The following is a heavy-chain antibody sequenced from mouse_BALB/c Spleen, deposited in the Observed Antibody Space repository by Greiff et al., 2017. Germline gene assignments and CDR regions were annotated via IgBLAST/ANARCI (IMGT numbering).Heavy chain of an antibody. D-gene: IGHD2-1*01. CDR1: GFSLTSYG. J-gene: IGHJ4*01. CDR2: IWRGGST. CDR3: AKTPYGKDYAMDY. Sequence: VQLQESGPSLVQPSQSLSITCTVSGFSLTSYGVHWVRQSPGKGLEWLGVIWRGGSTDYNAAFMSRLSITKDNSKSQVFFKMNSLQADDTAIYYCAKTPYGKDYAMDYWGQGTSVTVSS. V-gene: IGHV2-5-1*01.